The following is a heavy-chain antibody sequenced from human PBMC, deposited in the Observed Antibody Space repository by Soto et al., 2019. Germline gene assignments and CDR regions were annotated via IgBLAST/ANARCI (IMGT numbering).Heavy chain of an antibody. CDR3: AVLRLITLPGIAMDA. V-gene: IGHV3-30-3*01. CDR2: ISHDGTKK. D-gene: IGHD1-1*01. Sequence: QVHLVESGGGVVRPGKSLTLSCTGSGFTFMTFAMHWVRQAPGKGLEWVALISHDGTKKYSSDSVKGRFTVSRDNSNNTLYIQMTSLRIEDQALYYCAVLRLITLPGIAMDAWGQGNTVNVSS. CDR1: GFTFMTFA. J-gene: IGHJ6*02.